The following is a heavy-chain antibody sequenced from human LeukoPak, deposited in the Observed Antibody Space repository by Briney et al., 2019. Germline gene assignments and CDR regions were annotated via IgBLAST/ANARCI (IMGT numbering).Heavy chain of an antibody. Sequence: GASVKVSCKASGYTYTSYAMNWVRQAPGQGLEWMGWINTNTGNPTYAQGFTGRFVFSLDTSVSTAYLQISSLKAEDTAVYYCARDPPYCSSTSCSHYYYMDVWGKGTTVTVSS. CDR2: INTNTGNP. CDR3: ARDPPYCSSTSCSHYYYMDV. D-gene: IGHD2-2*01. J-gene: IGHJ6*03. V-gene: IGHV7-4-1*02. CDR1: GYTYTSYA.